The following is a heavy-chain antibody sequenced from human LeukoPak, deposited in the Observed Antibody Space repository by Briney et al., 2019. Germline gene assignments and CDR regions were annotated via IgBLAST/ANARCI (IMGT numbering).Heavy chain of an antibody. D-gene: IGHD4-17*01. CDR1: GYSISSGYY. CDR2: IYHSGST. J-gene: IGHJ2*01. Sequence: SETLSLTCAVSGYSISSGYYWGWIRQPPGKGLEWIGSIYHSGSTYYNPSLKSRVTISVDTSKNQFSLKLSSVTAADTAAYYCVRYGDYGGYFDLWGRGTLVTVSS. V-gene: IGHV4-38-2*01. CDR3: VRYGDYGGYFDL.